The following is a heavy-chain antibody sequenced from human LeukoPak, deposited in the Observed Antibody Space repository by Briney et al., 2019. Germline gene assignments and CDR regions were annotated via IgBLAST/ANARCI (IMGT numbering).Heavy chain of an antibody. CDR2: TYYRSKWYN. CDR3: ARGSYRLYYYYYYYMDV. Sequence: SQTLSLTCAISGDSVSSNSAAWNWIRQSPSRGLEWLGRTYYRSKWYNDYAVSVKSRITINPDTSKNQFSLQLNSVTPEDTAVYYCARGSYRLYYYYYYYMDVWGKGTTVTMSS. V-gene: IGHV6-1*01. D-gene: IGHD3-16*02. CDR1: GDSVSSNSAA. J-gene: IGHJ6*03.